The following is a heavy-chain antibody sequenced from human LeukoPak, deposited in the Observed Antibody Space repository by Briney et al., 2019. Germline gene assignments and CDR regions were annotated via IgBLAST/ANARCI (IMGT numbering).Heavy chain of an antibody. CDR3: ARRVEMATIFGNWFDP. CDR2: VNLQGST. V-gene: IGHV4-4*02. CDR1: GGSISDTNW. Sequence: PSGTLSLTCGVSGGSISDTNWWTWFRQPPGKGLEWIGEVNLQGSTSYNPSLKSRVAISVDKSENHISLKLTSVTAADTAVYYCARRVEMATIFGNWFDPWGQGTLVTVSS. J-gene: IGHJ5*02. D-gene: IGHD5-24*01.